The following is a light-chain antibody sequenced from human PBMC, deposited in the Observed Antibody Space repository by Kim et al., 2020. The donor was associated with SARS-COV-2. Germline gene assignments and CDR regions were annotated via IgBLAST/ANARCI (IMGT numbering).Light chain of an antibody. CDR2: YDR. J-gene: IGLJ3*02. CDR3: QVWHTSSDQWV. Sequence: SYELTQPPSVSVAPGKTAWITCGGNDIGSESVHWFQQRPGQAPVVVIYYDRDRPSGIPERFSGSNSGNTATLTISRVEAGDEADYYCQVWHTSSDQWVFGGGTRLTVL. V-gene: IGLV3-21*04. CDR1: DIGSES.